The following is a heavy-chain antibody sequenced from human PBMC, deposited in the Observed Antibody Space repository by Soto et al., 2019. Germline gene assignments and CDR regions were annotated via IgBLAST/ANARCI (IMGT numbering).Heavy chain of an antibody. Sequence: SETLSLTCTVSGGSISSYYWSWIRQPPGKGLEWIGYIYYSGSTNYNPSLKSRVTISVDTSKNQFSLKLSSVTAADTAVYYCARVRGYYDSSEIFDYWGQGTLVTVSS. CDR2: IYYSGST. CDR3: ARVRGYYDSSEIFDY. CDR1: GGSISSYY. D-gene: IGHD3-22*01. V-gene: IGHV4-59*01. J-gene: IGHJ4*02.